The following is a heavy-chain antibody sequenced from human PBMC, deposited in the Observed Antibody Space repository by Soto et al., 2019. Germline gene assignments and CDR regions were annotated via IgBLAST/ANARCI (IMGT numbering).Heavy chain of an antibody. D-gene: IGHD3-10*01. CDR3: AKGTETYYYGL. CDR1: GFTFSSYA. J-gene: IGHJ4*02. Sequence: GGSLRLSCAASGFTFSSYAMTWVRQAPGKGLEWVSSITAGGGGTYYADSVKGRFSISRDNSKNTLFLQMNSLRAEDTAVYYCAKGTETYYYGLWGQGTLVTVSS. V-gene: IGHV3-23*01. CDR2: ITAGGGGT.